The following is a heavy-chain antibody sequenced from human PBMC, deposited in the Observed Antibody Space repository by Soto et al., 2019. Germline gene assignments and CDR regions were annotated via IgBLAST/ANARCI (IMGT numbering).Heavy chain of an antibody. J-gene: IGHJ4*02. CDR2: INSDGSIT. D-gene: IGHD2-15*01. CDR3: TRDKTRSCALGF. Sequence: GGFLRLSCVASGFTFSDYTLNWVRQTPGKGLEWVSSINSDGSITFYADSLKGRFTISRDNAERSLFLQMNSLRAEDTAVYYCTRDKTRSCALGFWGQGTQVTVSS. CDR1: GFTFSDYT. V-gene: IGHV3-21*01.